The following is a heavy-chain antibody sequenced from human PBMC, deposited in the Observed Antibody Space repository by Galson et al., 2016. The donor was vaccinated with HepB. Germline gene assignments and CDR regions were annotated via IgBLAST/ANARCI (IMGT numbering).Heavy chain of an antibody. CDR2: IRAKAYGGTI. CDR3: SRGYSGYEYWDY. J-gene: IGHJ4*02. Sequence: SLRLSCAASGFTFGDYAMSWFRQAPGKGLEWIGFIRAKAYGGTIEYAASVKGRFTISRDDPESIAYLQMNNLETADSALYYCSRGYSGYEYWDYWGQGTLVTVSS. CDR1: GFTFGDYA. D-gene: IGHD5-12*01. V-gene: IGHV3-49*03.